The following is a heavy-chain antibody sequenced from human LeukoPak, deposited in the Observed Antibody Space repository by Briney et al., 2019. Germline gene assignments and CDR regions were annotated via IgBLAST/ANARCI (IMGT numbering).Heavy chain of an antibody. CDR2: INAGNGNT. D-gene: IGHD2-2*01. Sequence: GASVKVSCKASGYSFTTYAIHWVRQAPGQRLEWMGWINAGNGNTKYSQNFQGRVTITWDTSASTGYLDLSSLRSEDTAVYYCASGLSFQLLLDYWGQGTLVTVSS. V-gene: IGHV1-3*01. J-gene: IGHJ4*02. CDR1: GYSFTTYA. CDR3: ASGLSFQLLLDY.